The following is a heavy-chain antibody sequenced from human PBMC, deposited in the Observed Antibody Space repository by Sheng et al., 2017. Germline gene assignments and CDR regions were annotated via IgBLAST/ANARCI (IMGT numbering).Heavy chain of an antibody. CDR3: ARDQGAGIVVVPAANGIWFDP. V-gene: IGHV1-69*05. Sequence: QVQLVQSGAEVKKPGSSVKVSCKASGGTFSSYAISWVRQAPGQGLEWMGGIIPIFGTANYAQKFQGRVTITTDESTSTAYMELSSLRSEDTAVYYCARDQGAGIVVVPAANGIWFDPWGQGTLVTVSS. D-gene: IGHD2-2*01. CDR1: GGTFSSYA. J-gene: IGHJ5*02. CDR2: IIPIFGTA.